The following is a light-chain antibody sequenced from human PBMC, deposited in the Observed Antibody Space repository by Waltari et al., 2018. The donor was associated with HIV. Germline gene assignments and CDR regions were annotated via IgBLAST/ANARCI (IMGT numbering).Light chain of an antibody. CDR2: DTY. J-gene: IGLJ3*02. CDR1: TGAVTSGHY. CDR3: LLTLSGPWV. V-gene: IGLV7-46*01. Sequence: QAVLTQEPSLTVSPGGTVTLTCGSSTGAVTSGHYPYWFQQKPGQAPRTLIFDTYHRRSWTPARFSGSLLGGKAALTLSGAQPEDEADYYCLLTLSGPWVFGGGTKLTVL.